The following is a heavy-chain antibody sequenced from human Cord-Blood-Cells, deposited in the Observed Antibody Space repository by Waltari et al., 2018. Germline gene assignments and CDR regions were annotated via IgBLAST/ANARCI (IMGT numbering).Heavy chain of an antibody. J-gene: IGHJ3*02. V-gene: IGHV5-51*01. Sequence: EVQLVQSGAEVKKPGESLKISCKGSGYSFTSYWIGWVRQMPGKGLEWMGFISPGDSDTRYSPSFQGQVTISADKSISTAYLQWSSLKASDTAMYYCASPSPELGIKGAFDIWGQGTMVTVSS. D-gene: IGHD7-27*01. CDR3: ASPSPELGIKGAFDI. CDR1: GYSFTSYW. CDR2: ISPGDSDT.